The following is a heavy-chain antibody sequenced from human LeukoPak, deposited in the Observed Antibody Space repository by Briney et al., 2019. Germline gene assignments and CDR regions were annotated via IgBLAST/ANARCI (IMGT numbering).Heavy chain of an antibody. D-gene: IGHD6-13*01. J-gene: IGHJ6*03. Sequence: ASVKVSCKASGYTFTSYYMHWVRQSPGQGLEWMGIINPSGGSTSYAQKFQGRVTMTRDTSTSTVYMELSSLRSEDTAVYYCARDYLSAAASRNYYYYYMDVWGKGTTVTVSS. V-gene: IGHV1-46*01. CDR2: INPSGGST. CDR3: ARDYLSAAASRNYYYYYMDV. CDR1: GYTFTSYY.